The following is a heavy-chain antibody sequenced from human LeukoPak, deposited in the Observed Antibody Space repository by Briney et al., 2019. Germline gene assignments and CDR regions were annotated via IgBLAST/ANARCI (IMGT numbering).Heavy chain of an antibody. CDR2: ISTYNGNT. Sequence: GASVKVSCKASGYTFTSYGIIWVRQAPGQGLEWMGWISTYNGNTNYAQKFQGRVTITADKSTSTAYMELSSLRSEDTAVYYCATLCCGSYYMDVWGKGTTVTVSS. V-gene: IGHV1-18*01. D-gene: IGHD2-15*01. CDR1: GYTFTSYG. CDR3: ATLCCGSYYMDV. J-gene: IGHJ6*03.